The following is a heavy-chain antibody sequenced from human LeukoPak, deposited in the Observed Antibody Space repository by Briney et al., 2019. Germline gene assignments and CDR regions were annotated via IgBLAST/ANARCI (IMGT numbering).Heavy chain of an antibody. CDR3: AKALPDRVRGVTPRYYYYMDV. J-gene: IGHJ6*03. D-gene: IGHD3-10*01. CDR2: ISWDGGST. CDR1: GFTFDDYA. Sequence: GGSLRLSCAASGFTFDDYAMHWVRQAPGKGLEWVSLISWDGGSTYYADSVKGRFTISRDNSKNSLYLQMNSLRAEDTALYYCAKALPDRVRGVTPRYYYYMDVWGKGTTVTVSS. V-gene: IGHV3-43D*03.